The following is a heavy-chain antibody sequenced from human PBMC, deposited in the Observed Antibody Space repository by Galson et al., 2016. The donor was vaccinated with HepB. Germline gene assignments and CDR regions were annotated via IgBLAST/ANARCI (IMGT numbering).Heavy chain of an antibody. J-gene: IGHJ4*02. V-gene: IGHV1-18*01. CDR1: GYTFTSYG. CDR2: ISAYNGNT. Sequence: SGYTFTSYGISWVRQAPGQGLEWMGWISAYNGNTNYAQKLQGRVNMTTDTSTSTAYMELRSLRSDDTAVYYCAREDDYIWGSYRTIDYWGQGTLVTVSS. CDR3: AREDDYIWGSYRTIDY. D-gene: IGHD3-16*02.